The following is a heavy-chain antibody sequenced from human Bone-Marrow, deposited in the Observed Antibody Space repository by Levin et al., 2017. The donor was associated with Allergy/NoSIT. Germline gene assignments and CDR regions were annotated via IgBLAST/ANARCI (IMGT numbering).Heavy chain of an antibody. CDR3: AKDGDWNYPLRYYYFDY. Sequence: QPGGSLRLSCAASGFTFSSYGMHWVRQAPGKGLEWVAVISYDGSNKYYADSVKGRFTISRDNSKNTLYLQMNSLRAEDTAVYYCAKDGDWNYPLRYYYFDYWGQGTLVTVSS. D-gene: IGHD1-7*01. J-gene: IGHJ4*02. CDR2: ISYDGSNK. V-gene: IGHV3-30*18. CDR1: GFTFSSYG.